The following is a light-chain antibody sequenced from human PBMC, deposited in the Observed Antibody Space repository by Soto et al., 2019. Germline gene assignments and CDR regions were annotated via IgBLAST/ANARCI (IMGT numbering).Light chain of an antibody. CDR3: HTYKRYSLHT. CDR1: QSVSRR. V-gene: IGKV1-5*01. CDR2: DAS. J-gene: IGKJ2*01. Sequence: DIQMTQSPSTLSASVGDRITITCRASQSVSRRLAWFQQKPGKAPKLLIYDASILESGVPSRFSGRGSGTEFTLTISSLQPDDFATYYCHTYKRYSLHTFGQGTKLEIK.